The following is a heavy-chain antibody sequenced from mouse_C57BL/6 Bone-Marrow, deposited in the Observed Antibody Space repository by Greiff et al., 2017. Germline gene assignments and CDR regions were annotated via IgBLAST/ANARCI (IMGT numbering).Heavy chain of an antibody. V-gene: IGHV1-4*01. Sequence: QVQLQQSGAELARPGASVKMSCKASGYTFTSYTMHWVKQRPGQGLEWIGYINPSSGYTKYNQKFKDKATLTADKSSSTAYMQLSSLTSEDSAVYDCARRGVRQEWFAYWGQGTLVTVSA. D-gene: IGHD2-14*01. CDR2: INPSSGYT. CDR3: ARRGVRQEWFAY. J-gene: IGHJ3*01. CDR1: GYTFTSYT.